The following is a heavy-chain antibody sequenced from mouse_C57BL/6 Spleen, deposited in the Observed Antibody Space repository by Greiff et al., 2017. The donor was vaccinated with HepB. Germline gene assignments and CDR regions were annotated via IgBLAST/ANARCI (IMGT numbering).Heavy chain of an antibody. CDR3: ARSATQYYGSSHWYFDV. D-gene: IGHD1-1*01. CDR2: IYPSDSET. CDR1: GYTFTSYW. J-gene: IGHJ1*03. V-gene: IGHV1-61*01. Sequence: QVQLQQPGAELVRPGSSVKLSCKASGYTFTSYWMDWVKQRPGQGLEWIGNIYPSDSETHYNQKFKDKATLTVDKSSSTAYMQLSSLTSEDSAVYYCARSATQYYGSSHWYFDVWGTGTTVTVSS.